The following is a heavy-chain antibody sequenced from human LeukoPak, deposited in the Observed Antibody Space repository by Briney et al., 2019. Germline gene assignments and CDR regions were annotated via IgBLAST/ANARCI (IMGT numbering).Heavy chain of an antibody. Sequence: SVKVSCKASGGTFSSYAISWVRQAPGQGLEWMGGIIPIFGTANYAQKFQGRVTITADESTSTAYMELSSLRSEDTAVYYCARDGEGRISQYAEYFQHWGQGTLVTVSS. CDR1: GGTFSSYA. CDR2: IIPIFGTA. CDR3: ARDGEGRISQYAEYFQH. D-gene: IGHD3-10*01. V-gene: IGHV1-69*13. J-gene: IGHJ1*01.